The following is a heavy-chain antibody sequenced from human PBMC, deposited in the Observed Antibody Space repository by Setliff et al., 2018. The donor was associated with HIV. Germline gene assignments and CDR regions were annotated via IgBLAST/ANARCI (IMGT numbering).Heavy chain of an antibody. CDR1: GFTFTNAW. J-gene: IGHJ6*03. V-gene: IGHV3-21*01. CDR3: ARDGGSSPSPVSDYYYYYMDV. CDR2: ISIGSGGAI. Sequence: PGGSLRLSCAASGFTFTNAWMTWLRRAPGRGLEWVSSISIGSGGAIDYADSVQGRFTISRDNSKNSLYLQMNSLRAEDTAVYYCARDGGSSPSPVSDYYYYYMDVWGKGTTVTVSS. D-gene: IGHD1-26*01.